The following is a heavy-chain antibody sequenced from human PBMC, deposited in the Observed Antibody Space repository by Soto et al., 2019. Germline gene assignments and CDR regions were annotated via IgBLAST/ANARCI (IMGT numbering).Heavy chain of an antibody. Sequence: QVQLVQSGAEVKKPGSSVKVSCKASGGTFSSYAISWVRQAPGQGLEWMGGIIPIFGTANYAQKFQGRVTITADESTSTAYMELSSLISEDTAVYYCASCSGGSCYLYWYFDLWGRGTLVTVSS. CDR2: IIPIFGTA. D-gene: IGHD2-15*01. CDR1: GGTFSSYA. CDR3: ASCSGGSCYLYWYFDL. J-gene: IGHJ2*01. V-gene: IGHV1-69*12.